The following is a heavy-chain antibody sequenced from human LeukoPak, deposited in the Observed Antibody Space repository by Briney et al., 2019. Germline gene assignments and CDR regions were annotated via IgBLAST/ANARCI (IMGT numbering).Heavy chain of an antibody. Sequence: GASVKVSCKASGYTFTSYGISWARQAPGQGLEWMGWISAYNGNTNYAQKLQGRVTMTTDTSTSTAYMELRSLRSDDTAVYYCARDYYDILTGYLPHYYYYGMDVWGQGTTVTVSS. CDR1: GYTFTSYG. CDR2: ISAYNGNT. V-gene: IGHV1-18*01. D-gene: IGHD3-9*01. J-gene: IGHJ6*02. CDR3: ARDYYDILTGYLPHYYYYGMDV.